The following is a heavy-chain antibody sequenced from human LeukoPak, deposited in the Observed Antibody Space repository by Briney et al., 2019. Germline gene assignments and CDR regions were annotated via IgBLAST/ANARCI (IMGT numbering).Heavy chain of an antibody. CDR1: GYTFTSYY. J-gene: IGHJ5*02. Sequence: ASVKVSCKASGYTFTSYYMHWVRQAPGQGLEGMGIINPSGGSTRYAQKFKGRVTMTRDTSTSTVYMELSSLRSEDTAVYYCARENSTWFDPWGQGTLVTVSS. D-gene: IGHD2/OR15-2a*01. V-gene: IGHV1-46*03. CDR2: INPSGGST. CDR3: ARENSTWFDP.